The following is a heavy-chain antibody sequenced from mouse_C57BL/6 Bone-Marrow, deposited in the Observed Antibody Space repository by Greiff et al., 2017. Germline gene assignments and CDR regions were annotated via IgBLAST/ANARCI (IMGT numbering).Heavy chain of an antibody. CDR2: ISYDGSN. CDR3: ARDHGYYSDY. CDR1: GYSITSGYY. Sequence: ESGPGLVKPSQSLSLTCSVTGYSITSGYYWNWIRQFPGNKLEWMGYISYDGSNNYNPSLKNRISITRDTSKNQFFLKLNSVTTEDTATYYCARDHGYYSDYWGQGTTLTVSS. D-gene: IGHD2-2*01. V-gene: IGHV3-6*01. J-gene: IGHJ2*01.